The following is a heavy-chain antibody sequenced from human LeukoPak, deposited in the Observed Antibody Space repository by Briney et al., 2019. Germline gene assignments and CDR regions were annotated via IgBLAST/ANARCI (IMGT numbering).Heavy chain of an antibody. J-gene: IGHJ6*03. CDR2: IYSGGST. CDR1: GFTVSSNY. D-gene: IGHD3-10*01. CDR3: AKVQDYYGSGSYNYYMDV. Sequence: GGSLRLSWAASGFTVSSNYMSWVRQAPGKGLEWVSVIYSGGSTYYADSVRGRFTASRDNSKNTLYLQMNSLRAEDTAVYYCAKVQDYYGSGSYNYYMDVWGKGTTVTVSS. V-gene: IGHV3-53*05.